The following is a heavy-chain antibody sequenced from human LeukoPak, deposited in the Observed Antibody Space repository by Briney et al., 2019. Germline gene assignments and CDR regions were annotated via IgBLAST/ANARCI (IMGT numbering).Heavy chain of an antibody. Sequence: ASVKASCTASGYTFTAFYMHWVRQAPGQGLGWMVWINPNSGATNYAQKFQGRVTMTRDTSISTAYMERSRLRSDDTAVYYCARAHLIAAAGYNWFDPWGQGTLVTVSS. CDR2: INPNSGAT. CDR3: ARAHLIAAAGYNWFDP. J-gene: IGHJ5*02. D-gene: IGHD6-13*01. V-gene: IGHV1-2*02. CDR1: GYTFTAFY.